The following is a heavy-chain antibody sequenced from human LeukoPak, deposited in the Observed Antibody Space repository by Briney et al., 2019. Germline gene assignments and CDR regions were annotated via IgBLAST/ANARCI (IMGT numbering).Heavy chain of an antibody. CDR3: ARSGGAFDI. V-gene: IGHV4-34*01. D-gene: IGHD6-25*01. Sequence: PSETLSLTCAVYGGSFGGYYWSWIRQPPGKGLEWIGEINHSGSTNYNPSLKSRVTISVDTSKNQFSLKLSSVTAADTAVYYCARSGGAFDIWGQGTMVTVSS. J-gene: IGHJ3*02. CDR1: GGSFGGYY. CDR2: INHSGST.